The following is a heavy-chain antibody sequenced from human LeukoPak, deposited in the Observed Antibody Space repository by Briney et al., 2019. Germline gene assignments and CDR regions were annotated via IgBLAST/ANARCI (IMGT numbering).Heavy chain of an antibody. CDR2: IRFDGSNK. J-gene: IGHJ4*02. D-gene: IGHD1-26*01. CDR3: AKFDNRIVGAASFNY. V-gene: IGHV3-30*02. Sequence: QPGGSLRLSCAASGFTFSSYGMHWVRQAPGKGLEWVAFIRFDGSNKYYADSVKGRLTISRDNSKNTLYLQVNSLRGEDTAVYYCAKFDNRIVGAASFNYWGQGTLVTVSS. CDR1: GFTFSSYG.